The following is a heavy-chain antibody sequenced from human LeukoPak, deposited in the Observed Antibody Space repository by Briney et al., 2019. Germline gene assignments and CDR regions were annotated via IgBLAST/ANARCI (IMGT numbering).Heavy chain of an antibody. CDR1: GYTFTGYY. CDR2: INPNSGGT. D-gene: IGHD1-14*01. V-gene: IGHV1-2*02. Sequence: ASVKVSCKASGYTFTGYYMHWVRQAPGQGLEWMGWINPNSGGTSYAQKFQGRVTMTRDTSISTAYMELSRLRSDDTAVYYCARGRNSSPYGFDYWGQGTLVTVSS. J-gene: IGHJ4*02. CDR3: ARGRNSSPYGFDY.